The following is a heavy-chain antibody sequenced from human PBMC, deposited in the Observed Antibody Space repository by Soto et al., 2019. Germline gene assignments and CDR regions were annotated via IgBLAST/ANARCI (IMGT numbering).Heavy chain of an antibody. CDR1: GGTFSSYA. CDR2: IIPIFGTA. D-gene: IGHD3-22*01. V-gene: IGHV1-69*12. J-gene: IGHJ4*02. Sequence: QVQLVQSGAEVKKPGSSVKVSCKASGGTFSSYAISWVRQAPGQGLEWMGGIIPIFGTANYAQKFQGRVTITADESTSTADMELSSLRSEDTAVYYCARDSPYYYDSSGYGYYFDYWGQGTLVTVSS. CDR3: ARDSPYYYDSSGYGYYFDY.